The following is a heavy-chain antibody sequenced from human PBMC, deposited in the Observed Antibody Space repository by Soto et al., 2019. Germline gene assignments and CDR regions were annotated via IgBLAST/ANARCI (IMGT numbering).Heavy chain of an antibody. D-gene: IGHD5-18*01. V-gene: IGHV4-39*02. J-gene: IGHJ4*02. Sequence: QLQLQESGPRLVKPSETLSLTCTVSGGSINNGDYFWVWIRQPPGKGLEWLGSVHYGGGTYYNSSRRGRLSICLDTSRNHFSLNLISVTAADTAVYYCSSIRVGAPGHSGFDSWGQGRLVTVSS. CDR2: VHYGGGT. CDR1: GGSINNGDYF. CDR3: SSIRVGAPGHSGFDS.